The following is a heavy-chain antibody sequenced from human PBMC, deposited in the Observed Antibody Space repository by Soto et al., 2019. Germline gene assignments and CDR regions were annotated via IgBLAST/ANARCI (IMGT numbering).Heavy chain of an antibody. J-gene: IGHJ4*02. CDR3: ARDSEYYDSSGYPVYYFDY. V-gene: IGHV4-59*01. D-gene: IGHD3-22*01. Sequence: PSETLSLTCTVSGGSISSYYWSWIRQPPGKGLEWIGYIYYSGSTNYNPSLKSRVTISVDTSKNQFSLKLSSVTAADTAVYYCARDSEYYDSSGYPVYYFDYWGQGTLVTVSS. CDR1: GGSISSYY. CDR2: IYYSGST.